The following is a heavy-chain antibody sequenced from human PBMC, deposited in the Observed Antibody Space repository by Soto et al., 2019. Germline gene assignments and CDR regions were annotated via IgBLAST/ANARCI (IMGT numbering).Heavy chain of an antibody. D-gene: IGHD3-22*01. J-gene: IGHJ4*02. CDR2: IIPIFDTT. V-gene: IGHV1-69*08. Sequence: QVQLVQSGTEVKKPGSSVTGSCKASGGPYSKYSISWVRQAPGQGLEWVGRIIPIFDTTNYAQKFQGRATTTADKSTSTVYRDLSSLRSEDTAVYYCARSLIGDDYDSDGLDRWGQGTLVTVSS. CDR1: GGPYSKYS. CDR3: ARSLIGDDYDSDGLDR.